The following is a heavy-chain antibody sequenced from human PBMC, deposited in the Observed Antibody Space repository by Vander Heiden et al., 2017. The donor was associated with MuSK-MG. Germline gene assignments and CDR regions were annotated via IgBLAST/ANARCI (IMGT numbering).Heavy chain of an antibody. CDR1: GYRFTGHY. CDR3: ARADYYYYYYMDV. J-gene: IGHJ6*03. Sequence: QVQLEQSGAEVKKPGASVKVSCKASGYRFTGHYMHWVRQAPGQGLEWMGWINPNSGGTNYAQKVQGRVTMTRDTSSSTAYMELRRMRSDDTAVYYCARADYYYYYYMDVWGRGTTVTVSS. CDR2: INPNSGGT. V-gene: IGHV1-2*02.